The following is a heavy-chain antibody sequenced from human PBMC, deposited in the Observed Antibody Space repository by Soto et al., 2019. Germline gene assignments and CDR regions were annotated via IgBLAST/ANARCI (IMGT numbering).Heavy chain of an antibody. CDR2: MAGRGGRT. D-gene: IGHD4-17*01. J-gene: IGHJ3*02. V-gene: IGHV3-23*01. CDR1: AFIVSDFA. CDR3: AKDWRTYGEYHAFDI. Sequence: EEQLSESGGGLVQPGGSLRLSCAASAFIVSDFAMSWVRQAPGKGLEWVSSMAGRGGRTNYADSVKGRFTISRDNSRDTLYLQMNSLRVDDTAVYYCAKDWRTYGEYHAFDIWGKGTMVTVSA.